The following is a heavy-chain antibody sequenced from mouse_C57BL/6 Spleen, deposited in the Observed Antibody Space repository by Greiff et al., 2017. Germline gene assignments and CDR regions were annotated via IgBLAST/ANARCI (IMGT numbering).Heavy chain of an antibody. CDR1: GYTFTSYW. D-gene: IGHD2-4*01. CDR2: INPSNGGT. CDR3: ARSSYDYDGYWYFDV. Sequence: QVQLQQPGTELVKPGASVKLSCKASGYTFTSYWMHWVKQRPGQGLEWIGNINPSNGGTNYNEKFKSKATLTVDKSSSPAYMQLSSRTSEDSAVYYCARSSYDYDGYWYFDVWGTGTTVTVSS. V-gene: IGHV1-53*01. J-gene: IGHJ1*03.